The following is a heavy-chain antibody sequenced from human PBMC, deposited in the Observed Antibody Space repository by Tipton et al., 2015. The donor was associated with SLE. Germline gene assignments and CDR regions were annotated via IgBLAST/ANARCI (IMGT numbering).Heavy chain of an antibody. CDR1: GGSFSGYY. CDR2: VYYTGSA. D-gene: IGHD1-26*01. CDR3: VREAAMSSYGPNAFDI. V-gene: IGHV4-59*01. Sequence: TLSLTCAVYGGSFSGYYWSWIRQPPGKGLEWLGYVYYTGSANYNPSLKSRVTISIDTSKNQFSLKLTSVSAADTAVYYCVREAAMSSYGPNAFDIWGKGTLVTVSS. J-gene: IGHJ3*02.